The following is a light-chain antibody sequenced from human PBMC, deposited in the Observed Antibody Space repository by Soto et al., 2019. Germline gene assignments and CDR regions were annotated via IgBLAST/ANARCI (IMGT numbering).Light chain of an antibody. V-gene: IGKV3-20*01. CDR1: QSIGSNY. J-gene: IGKJ2*01. Sequence: VLTQSPGTLSLSPGERATLSCRASQSIGSNYLAWYQQKPGRAPRLLIYGESSRATGIPDRFSASGSGTDFTLTISRLEPEDFAVYYCQHFGGSPLYSFGQGTKLEIK. CDR2: GES. CDR3: QHFGGSPLYS.